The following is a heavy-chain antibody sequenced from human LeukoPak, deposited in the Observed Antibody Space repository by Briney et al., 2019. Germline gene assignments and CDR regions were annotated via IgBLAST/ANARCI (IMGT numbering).Heavy chain of an antibody. D-gene: IGHD3-22*01. CDR2: IYHNGIT. V-gene: IGHV4-30-2*01. J-gene: IGHJ4*01. CDR3: ARGYDSSAFTFPVYFDY. Sequence: SETPLHTRAVSGGSLSIGVYFWSSIRQPPRKGLGWIGYIYHNGITYYNPSFESRVTISVERSKNQCSVKLTSFTPAHTAVYYCARGYDSSAFTFPVYFDYSGHGNL. CDR1: GGSLSIGVYF.